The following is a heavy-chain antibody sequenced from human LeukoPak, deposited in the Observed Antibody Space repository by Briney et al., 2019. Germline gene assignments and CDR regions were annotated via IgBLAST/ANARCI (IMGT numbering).Heavy chain of an antibody. V-gene: IGHV4-39*01. CDR2: IYYSGST. D-gene: IGHD1-26*01. Sequence: SETLSLTCTVSGGSISSSYYYWGWIRQPPGKGLEWIGSIYYSGSTYYNPSLKSRVTISVDTSKNQFSLKLRSVTAADTAVYYCARVVGATTSLYFDYWGQGTLVTVSS. J-gene: IGHJ4*02. CDR3: ARVVGATTSLYFDY. CDR1: GGSISSSYYY.